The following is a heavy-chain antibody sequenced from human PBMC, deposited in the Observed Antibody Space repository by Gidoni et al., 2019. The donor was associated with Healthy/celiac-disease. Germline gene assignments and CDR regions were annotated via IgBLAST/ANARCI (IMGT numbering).Heavy chain of an antibody. V-gene: IGHV3-9*01. D-gene: IGHD3-16*01. CDR3: AKDMKDIWGTYTLDY. J-gene: IGHJ4*02. CDR1: GFPFDDYA. CDR2: IGWNSGTI. Sequence: EVQLVESGGGLVQPGRSLRLSCAASGFPFDDYAMHWVRQVPGKGLEWFSGIGWNSGTIGYADSVKGRFTISRDNAKNSLYLQMNSLKTEDTALYYCAKDMKDIWGTYTLDYWGQGTLVTVSS.